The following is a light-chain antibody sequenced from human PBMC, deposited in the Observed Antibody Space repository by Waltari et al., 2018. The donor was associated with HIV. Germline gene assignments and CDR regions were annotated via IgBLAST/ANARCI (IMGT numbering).Light chain of an antibody. Sequence: QSALTQPASVSGSPGQSLTITCTGTSSDVGSYKSVSWYQQHPDKAPKLIIYDVTNRPSGVSNRFSGSKSGNTASLTISGLQADDEADYFCNSYVAADTRIFGPGTKVTVL. CDR2: DVT. J-gene: IGLJ1*01. CDR1: SSDVGSYKS. V-gene: IGLV2-14*01. CDR3: NSYVAADTRI.